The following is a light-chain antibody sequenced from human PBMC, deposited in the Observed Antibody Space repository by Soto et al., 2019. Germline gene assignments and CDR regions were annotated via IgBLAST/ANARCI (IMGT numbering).Light chain of an antibody. J-gene: IGLJ1*01. V-gene: IGLV2-14*01. CDR3: GSYKGSNPLD. CDR1: GSDISGHHY. CDR2: EVS. Sequence: QSVLTQPASVSGSPGQSITISCTGSGSDISGHHYVSWYQQYPGKAPKLMIYEVSHRPSGVSNRFSGSKSGKTASLTISGLQAEDEAEYYCGSYKGSNPLDFGTGTKVTVL.